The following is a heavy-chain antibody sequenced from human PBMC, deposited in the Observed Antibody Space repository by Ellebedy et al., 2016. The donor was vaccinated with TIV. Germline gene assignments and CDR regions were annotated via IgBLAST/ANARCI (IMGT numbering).Heavy chain of an antibody. CDR1: GFTFSSYA. CDR2: ISGSGDNT. Sequence: GESLKISCAASGFTFSSYALSWVRQAPRKGLEWVSAISGSGDNTYYADSVRGRFTISRDNSKNTLYLQMNSLRAEDTAVYYCAKDGNFNAFDIWGQGTMVTVSS. J-gene: IGHJ3*02. CDR3: AKDGNFNAFDI. D-gene: IGHD1-26*01. V-gene: IGHV3-23*01.